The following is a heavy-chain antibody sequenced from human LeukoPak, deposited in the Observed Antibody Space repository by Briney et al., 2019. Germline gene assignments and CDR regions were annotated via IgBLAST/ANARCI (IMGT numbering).Heavy chain of an antibody. CDR1: GFTFSDYW. D-gene: IGHD4-17*01. V-gene: IGHV3-74*01. CDR3: ARDARVGDPFDY. Sequence: GGSLRLSCAASGFTFSDYWMHWVRQAPGKGLVWVSRIRTDGDTSYADSVRYRFTISRDNSKNTLYLQMNSLRAEDTAVYYCARDARVGDPFDYWGQGTLVTVSS. CDR2: IRTDGDT. J-gene: IGHJ4*02.